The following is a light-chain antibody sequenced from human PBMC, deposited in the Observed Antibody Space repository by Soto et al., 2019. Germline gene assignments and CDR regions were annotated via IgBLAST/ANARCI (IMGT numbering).Light chain of an antibody. V-gene: IGKV3-20*01. CDR2: GAS. CDR1: QSVSGTY. CDR3: QQYGSPPFP. J-gene: IGKJ1*01. Sequence: EVVLTQSPGTLSLSPGERVTLSCRASQSVSGTYLAWYQQKPGQAPRLLIEGASSRATGVPDRFSGSGSGTDFTVTISGLEPEDSAVYYCQQYGSPPFPVGRGTKVDIK.